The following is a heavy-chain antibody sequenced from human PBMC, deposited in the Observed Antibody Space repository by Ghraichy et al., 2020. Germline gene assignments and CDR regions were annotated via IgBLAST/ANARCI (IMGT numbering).Heavy chain of an antibody. J-gene: IGHJ6*02. CDR2: IYHSGNT. Sequence: GTLSLTCDVSGDSINSNNWWSWVRQSPGKGLEWIGEIYHSGNTNYKPSLKSRVTISIDKSKNQFSLKLSAVTAADTAVYYCARARDYYYYYGMDVWGQGTTVTVSS. V-gene: IGHV4-4*02. CDR1: GDSINSNNW. CDR3: ARARDYYYYYGMDV.